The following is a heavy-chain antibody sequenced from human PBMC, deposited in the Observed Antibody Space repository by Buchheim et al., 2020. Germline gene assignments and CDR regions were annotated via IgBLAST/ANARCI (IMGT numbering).Heavy chain of an antibody. Sequence: EVQLVESGGGLVQPGGSLRLSCAASGFTVSSNYMSWVRQAPGKGLEWVSVIYSSGSTYYADSVKGRFTISRDNSKNTLYLQMTSLRAEDTAVYYCAREASPFYSYNWFDPWGQGTL. D-gene: IGHD2/OR15-2a*01. CDR2: IYSSGST. J-gene: IGHJ5*02. CDR3: AREASPFYSYNWFDP. CDR1: GFTVSSNY. V-gene: IGHV3-66*02.